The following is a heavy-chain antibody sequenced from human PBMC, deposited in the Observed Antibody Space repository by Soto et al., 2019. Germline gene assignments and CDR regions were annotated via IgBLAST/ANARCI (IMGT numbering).Heavy chain of an antibody. D-gene: IGHD6-13*01. CDR1: GGSVSSGSYY. CDR2: IYYSGST. CDR3: ARGVEPYYYYYGMDV. V-gene: IGHV4-61*01. Sequence: SETLSLTCTVSGGSVSSGSYYWSWIRQPPGKGLEWIGYIYYSGSTNYNPSLKSRVTISVDTSKNQFSLKLSSVTAADTAVYYCARGVEPYYYYYGMDVWGQGTTVTVSS. J-gene: IGHJ6*02.